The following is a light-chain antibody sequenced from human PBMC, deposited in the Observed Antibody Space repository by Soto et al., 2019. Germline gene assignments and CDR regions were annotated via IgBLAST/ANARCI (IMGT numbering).Light chain of an antibody. J-gene: IGKJ1*01. V-gene: IGKV3-20*01. CDR2: GAS. Sequence: EIVLSQSPGTLSLSPGERATLSCKASLTISDNYLAWYQQKAGQAPRLVIFGASSRATGIPDRFSASGSGTDFTLTISRLEPEDFAVYYCQQYSMAPLTFGQGTKVHIK. CDR1: LTISDNY. CDR3: QQYSMAPLT.